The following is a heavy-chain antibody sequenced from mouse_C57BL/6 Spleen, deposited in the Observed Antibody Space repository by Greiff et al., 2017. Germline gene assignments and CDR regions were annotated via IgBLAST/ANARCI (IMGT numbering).Heavy chain of an antibody. CDR1: GFNIKDDY. J-gene: IGHJ2*01. CDR3: TRRGYDGVY. V-gene: IGHV14-4*01. CDR2: IDPENGDT. D-gene: IGHD2-2*01. Sequence: VQLQQSGAELVRPGASVKLSCTASGFNIKDDYMHWVKQRPEQGLEWIGWIDPENGDTEYASKFQGKATITEDTSSNTAYLQLSSLTSEDTAVYYCTRRGYDGVYWGQGTTLTVSS.